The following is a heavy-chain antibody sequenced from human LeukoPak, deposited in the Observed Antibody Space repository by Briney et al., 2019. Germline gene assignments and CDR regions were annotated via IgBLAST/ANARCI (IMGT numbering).Heavy chain of an antibody. J-gene: IGHJ6*03. CDR3: ARDEVQRYYYYYYYMDV. CDR2: ITYDGSNK. Sequence: GGSLRLSCAASGFTFSNSGIHRVRQAPGKGLEWVAIITYDGSNKYYADSVKGRFTVSRDNSKNTLYLQMNSLRAEDAAVYYCARDEVQRYYYYYYYMDVWGKGTTVTVSS. CDR1: GFTFSNSG. V-gene: IGHV3-30*03. D-gene: IGHD1-1*01.